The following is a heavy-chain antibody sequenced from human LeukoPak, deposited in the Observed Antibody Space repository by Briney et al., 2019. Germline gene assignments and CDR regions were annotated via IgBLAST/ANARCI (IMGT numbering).Heavy chain of an antibody. CDR1: GFTFSTYS. J-gene: IGHJ6*02. CDR2: ISSSTSSSSSSSAI. V-gene: IGHV3-48*04. D-gene: IGHD6-19*01. CDR3: ARDIWSSGWANYHYGMDV. Sequence: PGGSLRLSCAASGFTFSTYSMHWVRQAPGKGLEWVSHISSSTSSSSSSSAIYYADSVKGRFTISRDNAKNSLYLQMNSLRAEDTAVYYCARDIWSSGWANYHYGMDVWGQGTTVTVSS.